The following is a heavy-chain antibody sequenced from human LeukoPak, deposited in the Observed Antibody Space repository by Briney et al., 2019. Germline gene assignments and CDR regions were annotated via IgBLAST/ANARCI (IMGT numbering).Heavy chain of an antibody. Sequence: PSETLSLTCAVYGGSFSDYYWSWIRQPPGKGLERIGEINHSGSTNYNPSLKSRVTISVDTSKNQFSLKLSSVTAADTAVYYCARHHCSSTSCNKYYYYYYMDVWGKGTTVTVSS. CDR2: INHSGST. V-gene: IGHV4-34*01. D-gene: IGHD2-2*01. J-gene: IGHJ6*03. CDR1: GGSFSDYY. CDR3: ARHHCSSTSCNKYYYYYYMDV.